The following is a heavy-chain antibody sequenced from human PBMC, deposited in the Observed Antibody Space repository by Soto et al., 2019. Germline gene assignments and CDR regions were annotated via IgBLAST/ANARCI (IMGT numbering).Heavy chain of an antibody. CDR2: IYSGGIT. V-gene: IGHV3-53*01. CDR1: GFTVSINY. CDR3: GRDRIAAAGTLYYYYGMDV. D-gene: IGHD6-13*01. J-gene: IGHJ6*02. Sequence: PGGSLRLSCAASGFTVSINYMSWVRQAPGKGLEWVSVIYSGGITYYADSVKRRFTIPRDNSTNTLYLHMNRLRAGGTDVYYCGRDRIAAAGTLYYYYGMDVWGQGTTVTVS.